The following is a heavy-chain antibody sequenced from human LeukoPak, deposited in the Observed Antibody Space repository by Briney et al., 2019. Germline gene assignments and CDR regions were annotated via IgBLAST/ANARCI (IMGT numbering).Heavy chain of an antibody. Sequence: PSETLSLTCTVSGASISSGNSYWGWIRQPPGKGLEWIGSIYYSGNTYYNASLKSQVSISIDTSKNQFSLRLTSVTAADTAVYYCARQTGSGLFILPGGQGTLVTVSS. CDR1: GASISSGNSY. J-gene: IGHJ4*02. D-gene: IGHD3/OR15-3a*01. CDR3: ARQTGSGLFILP. V-gene: IGHV4-39*01. CDR2: IYYSGNT.